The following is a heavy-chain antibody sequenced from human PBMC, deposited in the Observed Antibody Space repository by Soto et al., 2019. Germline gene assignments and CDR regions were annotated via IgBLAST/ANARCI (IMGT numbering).Heavy chain of an antibody. D-gene: IGHD6-19*01. Sequence: EVQLVESGGGVVRPGESLRLSCAASGFIFDDHGMTWVRQAPGKGLEWVSAIDWNGGTTGYADSVRGRFTISRDNAKNSVYLQMNSLRAEDTALYYCARNAIAVAENWGQGTLVTVSS. V-gene: IGHV3-20*04. CDR1: GFIFDDHG. CDR2: IDWNGGTT. CDR3: ARNAIAVAEN. J-gene: IGHJ4*02.